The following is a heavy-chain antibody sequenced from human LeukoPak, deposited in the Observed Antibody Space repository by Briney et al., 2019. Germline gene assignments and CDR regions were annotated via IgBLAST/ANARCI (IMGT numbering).Heavy chain of an antibody. CDR1: GYSFTSYW. D-gene: IGHD3/OR15-3a*01. Sequence: VESLKISFKGSGYSFTSYWIGWVLQMPGKGLEWRGIIYPVYSYTRYRPSFQGQVPISADKSTSTAYMQWSSLKASAAAVYYCARHPIGTGYYFDYWGQGTLVTVSS. CDR2: IYPVYSYT. CDR3: ARHPIGTGYYFDY. V-gene: IGHV5-51*01. J-gene: IGHJ4*02.